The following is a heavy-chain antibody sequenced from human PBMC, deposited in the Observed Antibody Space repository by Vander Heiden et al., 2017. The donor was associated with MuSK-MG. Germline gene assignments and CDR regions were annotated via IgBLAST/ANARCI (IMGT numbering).Heavy chain of an antibody. J-gene: IGHJ4*02. V-gene: IGHV3-23*01. CDR2: ITAGGDNT. CDR3: AKNNWGYSDY. D-gene: IGHD7-27*01. Sequence: EVQLLESGGGLVQPGGSLRLSCAASGFPFSTNAMTWVRQAPGKGLEGVSVITAGGDNTYYTNSVKGRFTSSRDNSKNTLYLHMTSLRAEDTAIYYCAKNNWGYSDYWGQGTLVTVSS. CDR1: GFPFSTNA.